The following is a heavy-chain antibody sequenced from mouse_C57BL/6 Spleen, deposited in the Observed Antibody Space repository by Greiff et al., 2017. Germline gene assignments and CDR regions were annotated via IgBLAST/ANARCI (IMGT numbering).Heavy chain of an antibody. CDR2: IDPETGGT. CDR3: TSRGVYFLLDY. CDR1: GYTFTDYE. V-gene: IGHV1-15*01. D-gene: IGHD2-1*01. Sequence: QLQQSGAELVRPGASVTLSCKASGYTFTDYEMHWVKQTPVHGLEWIGAIDPETGGTAYNHKFKGKAILTADKSSSTAYMELRSLTSEDAAVYYCTSRGVYFLLDYWGQGTTLTVSS. J-gene: IGHJ2*01.